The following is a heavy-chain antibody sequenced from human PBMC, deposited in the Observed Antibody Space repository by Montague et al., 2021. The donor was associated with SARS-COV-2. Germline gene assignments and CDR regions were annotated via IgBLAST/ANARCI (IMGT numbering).Heavy chain of an antibody. CDR2: ISPSGST. CDR1: GGPFSDYY. CDR3: TTGVSKAFLQERDF. Sequence: SETLSLTCGVSGGPFSDYYWTWVRQSAGKGLQWIGDISPSGSTYYNPSLKGRVNISADPSKSRFPLTLTSVSAADTATYFCTTGVSKAFLQERDFGGQGIVVTVS. D-gene: IGHD2-8*01. J-gene: IGHJ4*02. V-gene: IGHV4-34*01.